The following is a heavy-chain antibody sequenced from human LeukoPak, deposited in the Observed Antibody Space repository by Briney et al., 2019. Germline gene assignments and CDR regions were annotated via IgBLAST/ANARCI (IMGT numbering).Heavy chain of an antibody. CDR3: AALPDFDY. J-gene: IGHJ4*02. CDR2: IRYDGSNK. Sequence: SGGSLRLSCAASGFTFSSYAMHWVRQAPGKGLEWVAFIRYDGSNKYYADSVKGRFTISRDNSKNTLYLQMNSLRAEDTAVYYCAALPDFDYWGQGTLVTVSS. V-gene: IGHV3-30*02. CDR1: GFTFSSYA. D-gene: IGHD2-2*01.